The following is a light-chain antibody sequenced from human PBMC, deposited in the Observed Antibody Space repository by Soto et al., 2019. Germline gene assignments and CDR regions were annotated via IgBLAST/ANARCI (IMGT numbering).Light chain of an antibody. V-gene: IGLV2-14*01. J-gene: IGLJ1*01. Sequence: QSVLTQPASVSGSPGQSITISCTGTSSDVGIYNYVSWYQQHPGKAPKLMIYQVTNRPSGVSNRFSGSKSGSTASLTISGLQAEDEADYYCSSYTGSTNYVFGTGTKVTVL. CDR2: QVT. CDR1: SSDVGIYNY. CDR3: SSYTGSTNYV.